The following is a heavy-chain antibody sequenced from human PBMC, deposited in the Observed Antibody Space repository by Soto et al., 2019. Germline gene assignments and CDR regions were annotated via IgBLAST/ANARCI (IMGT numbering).Heavy chain of an antibody. J-gene: IGHJ5*02. CDR2: ISGSGGST. D-gene: IGHD3-10*01. CDR3: AKALLWFGELLSPLHH. CDR1: GFTFSSYA. Sequence: GGSLRLSCAASGFTFSSYAMSWVRQAPGKGLEWVSAISGSGGSTYYADSVKGRFTISRDNSKNTLYLQMNSLRAEDTAVYYCAKALLWFGELLSPLHHWGQGTLVTVSS. V-gene: IGHV3-23*01.